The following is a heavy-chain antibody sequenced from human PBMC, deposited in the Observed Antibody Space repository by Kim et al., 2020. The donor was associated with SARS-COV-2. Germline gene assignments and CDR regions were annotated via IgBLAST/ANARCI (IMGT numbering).Heavy chain of an antibody. V-gene: IGHV1-2*06. CDR2: INPNSGGT. J-gene: IGHJ6*02. Sequence: ASVKVSCKASGYTFTGYYMHWVRQAPGQGLEWMGRINPNSGGTNYAQKFQGRVTMTRDTSISTAYMELSRLRSDDTAVYYCAREFGGIAAAGTYGMDVWGQGTTVTVSS. CDR3: AREFGGIAAAGTYGMDV. D-gene: IGHD6-13*01. CDR1: GYTFTGYY.